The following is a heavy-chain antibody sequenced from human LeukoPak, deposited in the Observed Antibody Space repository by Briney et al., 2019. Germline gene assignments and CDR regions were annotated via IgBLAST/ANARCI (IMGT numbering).Heavy chain of an antibody. D-gene: IGHD2-2*01. Sequence: ASVKVSCKVSGYTLTELSMHWVRQAPGKGLEWMGGFDPEDGETIYAQKFQGRVTMTEDTSTDTAYMELSSLRSEDTAVYYCARDYQLSTYYYYGMDVWGQGTTVTVSS. V-gene: IGHV1-24*01. CDR3: ARDYQLSTYYYYGMDV. CDR2: FDPEDGET. J-gene: IGHJ6*02. CDR1: GYTLTELS.